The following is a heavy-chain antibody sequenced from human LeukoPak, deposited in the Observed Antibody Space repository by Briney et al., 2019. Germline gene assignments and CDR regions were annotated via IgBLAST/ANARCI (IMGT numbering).Heavy chain of an antibody. CDR2: ILYDGSIK. CDR1: GFTFSNYG. D-gene: IGHD2-2*01. Sequence: GGSLRLSCAASGFTFSNYGMHWVRQTPGKGLEWVAFILYDGSIKNYADSVKGRFTISRDNSKNTLFLQINSLRSEDTDVYYCAKDQCSSPSCSNWFDTWGQGTLVTVSS. CDR3: AKDQCSSPSCSNWFDT. J-gene: IGHJ5*02. V-gene: IGHV3-30*02.